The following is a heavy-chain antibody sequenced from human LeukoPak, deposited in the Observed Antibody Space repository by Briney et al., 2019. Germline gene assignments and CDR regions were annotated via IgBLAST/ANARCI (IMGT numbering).Heavy chain of an antibody. V-gene: IGHV1-18*01. CDR2: ISAYNGNT. CDR3: ARLGYCSSTSCLSWFDP. CDR1: GYTFTSYG. Sequence: ASVKVSCKASGYTFTSYGISWVRQAPGQGLEWMGWISAYNGNTNYAQKLRGRVTMTTDTSTSTAYMELRSLRSDDTAVYYCARLGYCSSTSCLSWFDPWGQGTLVTVSS. D-gene: IGHD2-2*01. J-gene: IGHJ5*02.